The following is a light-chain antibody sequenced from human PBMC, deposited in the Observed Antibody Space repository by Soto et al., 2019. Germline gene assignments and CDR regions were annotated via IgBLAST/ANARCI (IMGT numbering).Light chain of an antibody. Sequence: QSALTQPASVSGSPGQTITISCAGTNFDIGRYNYVSWYRQHPGEAPKLIIFKVNNRPSGISNRFSGSKSGTTASLTISGLQVEDEAHYFCSSYTSASALGIFGGGTKLTVL. J-gene: IGLJ2*01. CDR1: NFDIGRYNY. CDR3: SSYTSASALGI. CDR2: KVN. V-gene: IGLV2-14*01.